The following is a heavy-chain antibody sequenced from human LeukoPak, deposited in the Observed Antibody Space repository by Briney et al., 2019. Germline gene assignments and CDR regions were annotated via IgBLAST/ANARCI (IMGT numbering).Heavy chain of an antibody. V-gene: IGHV4-59*08. D-gene: IGHD3-16*01. J-gene: IGHJ6*02. CDR2: IYYSGST. CDR1: GGSISSYY. CDR3: ARLRITGGPSYYYGMDV. Sequence: SETLSLTCTVSGGSISSYYWSWIRQPPGKGPEWIGYIYYSGSTNYNPSLKSRVTISVDTSKNQFSLKLSSVTAADTAVYYCARLRITGGPSYYYGMDVWGQGTTVTVSS.